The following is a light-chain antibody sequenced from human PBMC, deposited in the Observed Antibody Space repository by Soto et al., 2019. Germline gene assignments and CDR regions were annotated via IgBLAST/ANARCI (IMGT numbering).Light chain of an antibody. J-gene: IGKJ2*01. CDR3: QQNVASPYT. Sequence: DIVMTQSPDSLAVSLGERATINCKSSQSVLYSSNNKNYVAWYQQKPGQPPKLLIYWASTRASGVPNRFTGSGSETDFTLAISSLQAEDVAIYYCQQNVASPYTFGQGTKLEIK. CDR1: QSVLYSSNNKNY. V-gene: IGKV4-1*01. CDR2: WAS.